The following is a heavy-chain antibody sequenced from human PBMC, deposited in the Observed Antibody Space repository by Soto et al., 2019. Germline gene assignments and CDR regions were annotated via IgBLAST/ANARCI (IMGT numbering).Heavy chain of an antibody. CDR2: TSGSGTYT. J-gene: IGHJ4*02. D-gene: IGHD3-10*01. CDR3: ARERWFGESGFDY. Sequence: EVQLEESGGGLVKPGGSLRLTCAASGFIFSRYNMHWVRQTPGKGLEWVSATSGSGTYTYHADSVKGRFTISRDNAKNSLSLEVNSLRVEDTAIYYCARERWFGESGFDYWGQGTLVTVSS. V-gene: IGHV3-21*01. CDR1: GFIFSRYN.